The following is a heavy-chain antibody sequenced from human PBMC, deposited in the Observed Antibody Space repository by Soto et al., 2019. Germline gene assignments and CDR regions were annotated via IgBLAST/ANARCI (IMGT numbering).Heavy chain of an antibody. Sequence: PGESLKISCQASGDSFISSWIGWVRQRPGKGLEWMGIIYPGGSDTRYSPSFQGQVTISADKSTSTAYLQWSSLKASDTATYYCARMMAASGTAFDYWGQGALVTVSS. CDR1: GDSFISSW. CDR3: ARMMAASGTAFDY. CDR2: IYPGGSDT. V-gene: IGHV5-51*01. D-gene: IGHD6-13*01. J-gene: IGHJ4*02.